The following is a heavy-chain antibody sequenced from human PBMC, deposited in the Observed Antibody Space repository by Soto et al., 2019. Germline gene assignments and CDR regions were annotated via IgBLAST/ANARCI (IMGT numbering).Heavy chain of an antibody. V-gene: IGHV3-15*01. D-gene: IGHD3-3*01. CDR3: TTDFWSGYYYYYYGIDV. Sequence: PGGSLRLSCAAPGFTFSNAWMTWVRQAPGKGLEWIGRIKSKTDGGTTDYAAPVKGRFTISRDDSKNTLYLQMNSLKTEDTAVYYCTTDFWSGYYYYYYGIDVWGPGTTVTVSS. CDR1: GFTFSNAW. J-gene: IGHJ6*02. CDR2: IKSKTDGGTT.